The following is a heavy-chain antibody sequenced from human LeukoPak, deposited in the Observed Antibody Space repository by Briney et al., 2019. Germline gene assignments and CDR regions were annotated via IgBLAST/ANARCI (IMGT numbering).Heavy chain of an antibody. CDR3: ARGPLRGGWFDP. CDR1: GGSISSGSYY. CDR2: IYTSGST. V-gene: IGHV4-61*02. Sequence: SETLSLTCTVSGGSISSGSYYWSWIRQPAGKGLEWIGRIYTSGSTNYNPSLKSRVTISVDTSKNQFSLKLSSVTAADTAVYYCARGPLRGGWFDPWGQGTLVTVSS. J-gene: IGHJ5*02. D-gene: IGHD3-10*01.